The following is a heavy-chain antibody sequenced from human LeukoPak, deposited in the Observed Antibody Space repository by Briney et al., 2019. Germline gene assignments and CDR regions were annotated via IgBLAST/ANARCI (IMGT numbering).Heavy chain of an antibody. D-gene: IGHD3-3*01. V-gene: IGHV4-61*02. J-gene: IGHJ6*03. CDR1: GGPISSGSYY. CDR3: AREGLRDFGVVITYYYYYYMDV. Sequence: PSETLSLTCAVSGGPISSGSYYWSWIRQPAGKGLEWIGRICTSGSTNYNPSLKSRVTISVDTSNNQFSLKLSSVTAADTAVYYCAREGLRDFGVVITYYYYYYMDVWGKGTTVTVSS. CDR2: ICTSGST.